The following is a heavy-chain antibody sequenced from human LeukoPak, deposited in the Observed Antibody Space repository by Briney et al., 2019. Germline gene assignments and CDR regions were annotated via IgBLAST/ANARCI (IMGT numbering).Heavy chain of an antibody. CDR1: GYSISSGYY. CDR2: IYHSGST. CDR3: ARVSYYGSGSYYNEIDY. Sequence: SETLSLTCTVSGYSISSGYYWGWIRQPPGKGLEWIGSIYHSGSTYYNPSLKSRVTISVDTSKNQFSLKLSSVTAADTAVYYCARVSYYGSGSYYNEIDYWGQGTLVTVSS. J-gene: IGHJ4*02. D-gene: IGHD3-10*01. V-gene: IGHV4-38-2*02.